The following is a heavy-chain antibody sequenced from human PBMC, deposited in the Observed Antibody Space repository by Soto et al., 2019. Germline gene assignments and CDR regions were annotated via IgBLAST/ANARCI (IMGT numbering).Heavy chain of an antibody. CDR3: TPSTGWLPRGY. D-gene: IGHD6-19*01. CDR2: IISRTNGGTA. CDR1: GFSFSDAW. Sequence: GGSLRLSCAASGFSFSDAWMSWVRQSPGKGLEWVGRIISRTNGGTADYAAPVKGRFTISRDDSKNTLFLQMNSLKTEDTAMYYCTPSTGWLPRGYWGQGTLVTVSS. J-gene: IGHJ4*02. V-gene: IGHV3-15*01.